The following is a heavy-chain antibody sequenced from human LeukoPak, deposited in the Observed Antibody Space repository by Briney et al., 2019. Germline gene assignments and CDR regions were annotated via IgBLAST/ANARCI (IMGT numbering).Heavy chain of an antibody. CDR1: GGSISSSSYY. CDR3: ARELEGSGWYRLGSWFDP. D-gene: IGHD6-19*01. Sequence: PSETLSLTCTVSGGSISSSSYYWGWIRQPPGKGLEWIGSIYYSGSTYYNPSLKSRVTISVDTSKNQFSLKLTSVTAADTAVYYCARELEGSGWYRLGSWFDPWGQGTLVTVSS. V-gene: IGHV4-39*07. CDR2: IYYSGST. J-gene: IGHJ5*02.